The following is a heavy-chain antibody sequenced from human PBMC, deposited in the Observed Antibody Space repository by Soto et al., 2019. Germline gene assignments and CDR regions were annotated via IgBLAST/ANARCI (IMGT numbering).Heavy chain of an antibody. D-gene: IGHD6-19*01. V-gene: IGHV3-23*01. Sequence: GGSLILSCAASGFTFSSYAISWVRQAPGKGLEWVSSISVSGGSTYYADSVKGRFTISRDNAKNTLYLQMNSLRAEDTAVYYCARDRGWSLFDYWGQGTLVTVSS. CDR2: ISVSGGST. J-gene: IGHJ4*02. CDR1: GFTFSSYA. CDR3: ARDRGWSLFDY.